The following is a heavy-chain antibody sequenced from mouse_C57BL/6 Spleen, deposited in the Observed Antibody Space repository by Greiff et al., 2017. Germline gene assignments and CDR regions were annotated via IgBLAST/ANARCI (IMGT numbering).Heavy chain of an antibody. CDR2: IDPETGGT. D-gene: IGHD1-1*01. CDR1: GYTFTDYE. Sequence: VQLQQSGAELVRPGASVTLSCKASGYTFTDYEMHWVKQTPVHGLEWIGAIDPETGGTAYNQKFKGKAILTADKSSSTAYMELRSLTSEDSTVSYCTRRDIYYYGSSYGWYFYVWGTGTTVTVSS. V-gene: IGHV1-15*01. CDR3: TRRDIYYYGSSYGWYFYV. J-gene: IGHJ1*03.